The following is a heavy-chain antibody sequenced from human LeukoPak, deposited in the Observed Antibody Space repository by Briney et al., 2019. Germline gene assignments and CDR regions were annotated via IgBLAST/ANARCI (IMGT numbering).Heavy chain of an antibody. J-gene: IGHJ4*02. CDR2: IYYSGST. Sequence: SETLSLTCTVSGGSISSSSYYWGWIRQPPGKGLEWIGSIYYSGSTYYNPSLKSRVTISVDTSKSQFSLKLSSVTAADTAVYYCARVVYCSGGSCYDYWGQGTLVTVSS. D-gene: IGHD2-15*01. CDR3: ARVVYCSGGSCYDY. CDR1: GGSISSSSYY. V-gene: IGHV4-39*01.